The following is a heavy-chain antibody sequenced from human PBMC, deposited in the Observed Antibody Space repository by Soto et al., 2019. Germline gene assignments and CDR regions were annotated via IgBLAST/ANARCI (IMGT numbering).Heavy chain of an antibody. CDR2: ISGTSDYI. J-gene: IGHJ6*02. D-gene: IGHD3-16*01. CDR3: ANRRLTEGLILGPYYSYSGLNV. Sequence: PGGSLRLSCTASGFTFSRYSISWVRQAPGKGLEWVSSISGTSDYIYYADAVKGRFTLSRDNAKNSLYLQMNSLRAEDTAVYYCANRRLTEGLILGPYYSYSGLNVWGQGPTLTVS. CDR1: GFTFSRYS. V-gene: IGHV3-21*01.